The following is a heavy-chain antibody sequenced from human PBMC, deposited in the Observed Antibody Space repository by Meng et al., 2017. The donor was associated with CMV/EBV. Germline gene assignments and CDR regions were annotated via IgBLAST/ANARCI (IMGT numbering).Heavy chain of an antibody. Sequence: GESLKISCAASGFTFSNFHMSWVRQAPGKGLEWVTFIYRGGVSTYYADSVRGRFTISRDNSKNALYLQMNSLRAEDTAVYYCAKLAGSSWYGSYFDYWGQGTLVTVSS. V-gene: IGHV3-23*03. D-gene: IGHD6-13*01. CDR3: AKLAGSSWYGSYFDY. CDR2: IYRGGVST. CDR1: GFTFSNFH. J-gene: IGHJ4*02.